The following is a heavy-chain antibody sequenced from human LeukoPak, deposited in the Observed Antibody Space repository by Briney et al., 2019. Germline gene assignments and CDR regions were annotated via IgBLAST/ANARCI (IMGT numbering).Heavy chain of an antibody. D-gene: IGHD1-26*01. CDR1: GFTFSSYA. CDR2: ISGSGGST. CDR3: ARYSGSYYYPPAWDL. V-gene: IGHV3-23*01. Sequence: GGSLRLSCAASGFTFSSYAMSWVRQAPGKGLEWVSAISGSGGSTYYADSVKGRFTISRDNSKNTLYLQMDSLRADDTAVYYCARYSGSYYYPPAWDLWGQGTLVTVSS. J-gene: IGHJ4*02.